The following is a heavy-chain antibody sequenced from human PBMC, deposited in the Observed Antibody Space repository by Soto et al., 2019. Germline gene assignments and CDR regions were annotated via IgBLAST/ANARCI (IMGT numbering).Heavy chain of an antibody. D-gene: IGHD3-10*02. CDR3: ARDWRTMFCGGFFDS. V-gene: IGHV1-69*06. CDR1: GGNSNSYS. J-gene: IGHJ4*02. Sequence: QVRRVQSGAEVKTPGSSVKLACKVSGGNSNSYSIAWVRQAPGQGLQGPGTIVPLAGTPNHAQQFQARVTITADTSTSTAYVELTSLRSEDTAIYYWARDWRTMFCGGFFDSWGEGSMV. CDR2: IVPLAGTP.